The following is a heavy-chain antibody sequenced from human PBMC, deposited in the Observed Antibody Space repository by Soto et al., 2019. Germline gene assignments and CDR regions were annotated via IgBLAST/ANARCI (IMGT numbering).Heavy chain of an antibody. Sequence: EVQLVESGEGLVQPGGSLRLSCAASGFTFSNYAMHWVRQAPGKGLEYVSAISGNGFSTYYGDSVRGGFIISRDNSKNTLYLQMGSLRAEDRAVYYCARGPSTVATWLDYWGQGTLVTVSS. CDR1: GFTFSNYA. J-gene: IGHJ4*02. D-gene: IGHD4-17*01. CDR3: ARGPSTVATWLDY. V-gene: IGHV3-64*02. CDR2: ISGNGFST.